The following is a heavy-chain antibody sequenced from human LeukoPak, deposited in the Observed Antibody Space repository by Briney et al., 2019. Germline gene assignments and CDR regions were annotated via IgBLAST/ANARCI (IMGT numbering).Heavy chain of an antibody. CDR1: GFTFSSYW. V-gene: IGHV3-7*01. CDR2: IKQDGSEK. D-gene: IGHD5-18*01. CDR3: ASLVDTAMVNFDY. J-gene: IGHJ4*02. Sequence: PGGSLRLSCAASGFTFSSYWMSWVRQAPGKGLEWVANIKQDGSEKYYADSVKGRFTISRDNAKNSLYLQMNSLRAEDTAVYYCASLVDTAMVNFDYWGQGTLVTVSS.